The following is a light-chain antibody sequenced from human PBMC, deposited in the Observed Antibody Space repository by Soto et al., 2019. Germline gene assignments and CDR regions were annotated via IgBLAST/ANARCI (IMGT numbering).Light chain of an antibody. V-gene: IGLV1-44*01. CDR1: TSNIGRNT. CDR3: AAWDDSLVGYV. CDR2: SNH. Sequence: QSVLTQPPSASGTPGQRVTISCSGSTSNIGRNTVNWYQQLLGTAPKLLIFSNHQRPSGVPDRFSGSKSGTSASLAISGLQSEDEADYYCAAWDDSLVGYVFGTGTKLTVL. J-gene: IGLJ1*01.